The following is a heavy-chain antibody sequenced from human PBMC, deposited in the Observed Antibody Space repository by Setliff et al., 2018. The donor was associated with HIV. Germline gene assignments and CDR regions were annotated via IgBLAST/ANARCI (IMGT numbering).Heavy chain of an antibody. Sequence: GGSLRLSCAASGFTFSSYSMTWVRQAPGKGLEWVSSISSTSSYLFYGDSVKGRFTISRDNAKNSVYLQMNSLRAEDTAVYYCVPESSTFGQWGQGTLVTVSS. J-gene: IGHJ4*02. CDR2: ISSTSSYL. V-gene: IGHV3-21*04. CDR1: GFTFSSYS. CDR3: VPESSTFGQ. D-gene: IGHD2-2*01.